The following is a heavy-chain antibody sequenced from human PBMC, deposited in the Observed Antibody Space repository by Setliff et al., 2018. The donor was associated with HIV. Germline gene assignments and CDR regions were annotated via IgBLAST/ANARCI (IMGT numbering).Heavy chain of an antibody. CDR3: AKPQGYYYDSTGSFDY. D-gene: IGHD3-22*01. V-gene: IGHV4-34*01. J-gene: IGHJ4*02. CDR1: GGSFSGYY. CDR2: INHSGST. Sequence: SETLSLTCAVYGGSFSGYYWSWIRQPPGKGLEWIGEINHSGSTNYNPSLKSRVTMSVDTSKNQSSLKLSSMTAADTAVYYCAKPQGYYYDSTGSFDYWGQGTLVTVSS.